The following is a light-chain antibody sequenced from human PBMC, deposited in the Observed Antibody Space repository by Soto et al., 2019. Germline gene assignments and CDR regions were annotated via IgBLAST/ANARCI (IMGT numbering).Light chain of an antibody. J-gene: IGKJ1*01. V-gene: IGKV1-5*03. CDR3: QQYKSYTWT. CDR1: QRIXSW. Sequence: IRMTQSPSPLSASEGDSVTINCRASQRIXSWMAWYQQKPGKAPKLRXDAASSLESGVPSRLSGSGSATEFTLTISSLQPDDFAHYYCQQYKSYTWTFGQGTKVDI. CDR2: AAS.